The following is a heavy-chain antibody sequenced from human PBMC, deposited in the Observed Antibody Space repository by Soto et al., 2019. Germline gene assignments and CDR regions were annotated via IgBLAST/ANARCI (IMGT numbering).Heavy chain of an antibody. D-gene: IGHD1-7*01. CDR3: AKVKLELPRAHSYYFDY. Sequence: GGSLRLSCAASGFAFSSYAMSWVRQAPGKGLEWVSAISGGGGSTYYADSVKGRFTISRDNSKNTLYLQMNSLRAEDTAVYYCAKVKLELPRAHSYYFDYCAQGTLVIVSS. CDR1: GFAFSSYA. V-gene: IGHV3-23*01. J-gene: IGHJ4*02. CDR2: ISGGGGST.